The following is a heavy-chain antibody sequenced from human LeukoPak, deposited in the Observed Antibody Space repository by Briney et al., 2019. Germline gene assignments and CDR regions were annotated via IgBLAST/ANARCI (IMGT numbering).Heavy chain of an antibody. J-gene: IGHJ4*02. V-gene: IGHV4-39*07. Sequence: PSETLSLTCTVSGGSISSSSYYWGWIRQPPGKGLEWIGSIYYSGSTYYNPSLKSRVTISVDTSTNRFSLKLSSVTAADTAVYYCARDLGGPLRYFDNWGQGALVTVSS. CDR1: GGSISSSSYY. CDR2: IYYSGST. D-gene: IGHD3-9*01. CDR3: ARDLGGPLRYFDN.